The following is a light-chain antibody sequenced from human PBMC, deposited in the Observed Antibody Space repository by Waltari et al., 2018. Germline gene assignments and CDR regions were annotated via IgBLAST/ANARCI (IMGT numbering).Light chain of an antibody. J-gene: IGLJ2*01. CDR3: CSYAGSTSYVV. Sequence: QSALTQPASVSGSPGQSITISCTGTSSDVGSFNLVSWYQLLPGKAPKLLISEVNKRPCGVSNRFFGSKSGITASLTISGLQTGDEADYYCCSYAGSTSYVVFGGGTKLTVL. CDR2: EVN. CDR1: SSDVGSFNL. V-gene: IGLV2-23*02.